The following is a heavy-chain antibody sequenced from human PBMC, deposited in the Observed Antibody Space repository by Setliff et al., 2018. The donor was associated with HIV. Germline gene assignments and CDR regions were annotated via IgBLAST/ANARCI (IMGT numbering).Heavy chain of an antibody. CDR1: GFTFSGYW. CDR2: INSDGSST. J-gene: IGHJ4*02. CDR3: AKDHATSSWFTALLDY. D-gene: IGHD6-13*01. V-gene: IGHV3-74*01. Sequence: SCKASGFTFSGYWMHWVRQAPGKGLVWVSRINSDGSSTTYADSVKGRFTISRDNSKNTLYLQMNSLRAEDTAVYYCAKDHATSSWFTALLDYWGQGALVTVSS.